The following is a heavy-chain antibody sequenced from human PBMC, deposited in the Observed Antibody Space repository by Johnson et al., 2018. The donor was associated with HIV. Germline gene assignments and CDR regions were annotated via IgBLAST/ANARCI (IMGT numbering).Heavy chain of an antibody. CDR3: AKGSRARAVDDFWSGVPDAFDI. CDR1: GFTFSSYG. J-gene: IGHJ3*02. Sequence: QVHLVESGGDVVQPGRSLRLSCAASGFTFSSYGMHWVRQAPGKGLDWVADISYDGSNKYYADSLMGRFTISRDNPNNSLYLQMNSLRPEDTAVYYCAKGSRARAVDDFWSGVPDAFDIWGQGTMVTVSS. V-gene: IGHV3-30*18. D-gene: IGHD3-3*01. CDR2: ISYDGSNK.